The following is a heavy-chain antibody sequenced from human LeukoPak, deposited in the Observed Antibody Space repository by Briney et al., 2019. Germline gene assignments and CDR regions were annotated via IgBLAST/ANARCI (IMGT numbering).Heavy chain of an antibody. CDR3: ARFGYDFWSGYDPLFDY. CDR2: INHSGST. Sequence: SETLSLTCAVYGGSFSGYYWSWIRQPPGKGLEWIGEINHSGSTNYNPSLKSRVTISVDTSKNQFSLKLSSVTAADTAVYYCARFGYDFWSGYDPLFDYWGQGTLVTVSS. J-gene: IGHJ4*02. D-gene: IGHD3-3*01. CDR1: GGSFSGYY. V-gene: IGHV4-34*09.